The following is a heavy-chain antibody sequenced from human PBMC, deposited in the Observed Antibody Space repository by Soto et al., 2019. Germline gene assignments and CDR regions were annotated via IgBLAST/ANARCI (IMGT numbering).Heavy chain of an antibody. J-gene: IGHJ4*02. CDR2: IYYSGST. V-gene: IGHV4-59*01. D-gene: IGHD6-19*01. CDR1: GGSISSYY. CDR3: ARVSRPPDIAVAGVFDY. Sequence: SSETLSLTCTVSGGSISSYYWSWIRQPPGKGLEWIGYIYYSGSTNYNPSLKSRVTISVDTSKNQFSLKLSSVTAADTAVYYCARVSRPPDIAVAGVFDYWGQGTLVTVSS.